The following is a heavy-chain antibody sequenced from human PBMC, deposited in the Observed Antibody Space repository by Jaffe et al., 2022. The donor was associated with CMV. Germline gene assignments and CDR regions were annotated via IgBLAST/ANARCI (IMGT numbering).Heavy chain of an antibody. CDR2: MNPNSGNT. Sequence: QVQLVQSGAEVKKPGASVKVSCKASGYTFTSYDINWVRQATGQGLEWMGWMNPNSGNTGYAQKFQGRVTMTRNTSISTAYMELSSLRSEDTAVYYCARGWAYCGGDCYSGYYYYGMDVWGQGTTVTVSS. CDR1: GYTFTSYD. V-gene: IGHV1-8*01. CDR3: ARGWAYCGGDCYSGYYYYGMDV. D-gene: IGHD2-21*02. J-gene: IGHJ6*02.